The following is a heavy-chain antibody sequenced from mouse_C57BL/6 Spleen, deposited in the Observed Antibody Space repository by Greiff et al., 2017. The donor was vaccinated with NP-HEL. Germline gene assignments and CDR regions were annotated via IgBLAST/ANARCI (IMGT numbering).Heavy chain of an antibody. V-gene: IGHV1-82*01. CDR2: IYPGDGDT. D-gene: IGHD2-4*01. J-gene: IGHJ3*01. CDR1: GYAFSSSW. CDR3: ATSMITRKAWFAY. Sequence: VKLQESGPELVKPGASVKISCKASGYAFSSSWMNWVKQRPGKGLEWIGRIYPGDGDTNYNGKFKGKATLTADKSSSTAYMQLSSLTSEDSAVYFCATSMITRKAWFAYWGQGTLVTVSA.